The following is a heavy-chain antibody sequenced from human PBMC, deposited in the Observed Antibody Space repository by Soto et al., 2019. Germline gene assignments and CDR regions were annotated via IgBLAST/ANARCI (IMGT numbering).Heavy chain of an antibody. CDR1: GFTFSSFW. J-gene: IGHJ4*02. CDR3: ASGPAFPPFFDY. V-gene: IGHV3-7*03. CDR2: IKQDGSEK. Sequence: GGSLRLSCAASGFTFSSFWMSWVRQAPGKGLEWVANIKQDGSEKIYVDSVKGRFTISRDNAKKSLYLQMNSLGAEDTAVYYCASGPAFPPFFDYWGQGTLVTVSS. D-gene: IGHD2-2*01.